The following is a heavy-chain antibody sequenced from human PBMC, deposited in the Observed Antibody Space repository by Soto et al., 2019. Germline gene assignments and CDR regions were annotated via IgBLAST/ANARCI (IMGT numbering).Heavy chain of an antibody. CDR1: GFTFSSYW. V-gene: IGHV3-74*01. Sequence: GGSLRLSCAASGFTFSSYWMHWVRQAPGKGLVWVSRINSDGSSTSYADSVKGRFTISRDNAKNTLYLQMNSLRAKDTAVYYCARERQLDAFDIWGQGTMVTVSS. D-gene: IGHD6-13*01. J-gene: IGHJ3*02. CDR3: ARERQLDAFDI. CDR2: INSDGSST.